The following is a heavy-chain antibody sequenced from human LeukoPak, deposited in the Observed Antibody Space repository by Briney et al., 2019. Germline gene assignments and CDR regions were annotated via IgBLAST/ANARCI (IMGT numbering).Heavy chain of an antibody. CDR1: GGTFISYA. J-gene: IGHJ6*03. CDR2: MNPNSGNT. V-gene: IGHV1-8*02. Sequence: ASVKVSCKASGGTFISYAINWVRQATGQGLEWMGWMNPNSGNTGYAQKFQGRVTMTRNTSISTAYMELSSLRSEDTAVYYCARVHSGYDFAYYYYMDVWGKGTTVTISS. D-gene: IGHD5-12*01. CDR3: ARVHSGYDFAYYYYMDV.